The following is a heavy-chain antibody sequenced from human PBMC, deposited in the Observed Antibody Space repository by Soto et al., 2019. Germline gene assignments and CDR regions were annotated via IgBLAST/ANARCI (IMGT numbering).Heavy chain of an antibody. CDR3: ARGFGDYGNHIYFDN. D-gene: IGHD4-17*01. CDR2: MYITGST. J-gene: IGHJ4*02. Sequence: QVQLQESGPGLVKPSETLSLTCTVSGGSISSYYWSWIRQPAGKGLEWIGRMYITGSTNYNPSLKGRVNMSVDPSQSQFSLKLNSVTAADTAVYYCARGFGDYGNHIYFDNWGQGTLVTVSP. CDR1: GGSISSYY. V-gene: IGHV4-4*07.